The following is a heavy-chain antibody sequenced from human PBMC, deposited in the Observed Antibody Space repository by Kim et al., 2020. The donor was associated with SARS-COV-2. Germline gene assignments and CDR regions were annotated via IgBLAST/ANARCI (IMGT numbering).Heavy chain of an antibody. V-gene: IGHV3-23*01. CDR2: ISVSGVYS. D-gene: IGHD6-25*01. Sequence: GGSLRLSCAASGFTFTNHDMAWVRQAPGKGLEYVSSISVSGVYSFYADSVRGRFIISRDNSRDTLFLQMHHLRADDTALYFCAKKFTTDGYTDYFDFWGQGTLVTVSS. CDR3: AKKFTTDGYTDYFDF. J-gene: IGHJ4*01. CDR1: GFTFTNHD.